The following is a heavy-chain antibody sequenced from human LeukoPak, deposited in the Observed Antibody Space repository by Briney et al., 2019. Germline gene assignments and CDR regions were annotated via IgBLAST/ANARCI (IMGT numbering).Heavy chain of an antibody. CDR3: ASGTTVVTPGLGY. D-gene: IGHD4-23*01. Sequence: GASVKVSCKASGYTFTGYYMHWVRQAPGQGLEWLGWINPNSGGTNYAQKFQGRVTMTRDTSISTAYMELSRLRSDDTAVYYCASGTTVVTPGLGYWGQGTLVTVSS. J-gene: IGHJ4*02. CDR1: GYTFTGYY. CDR2: INPNSGGT. V-gene: IGHV1-2*02.